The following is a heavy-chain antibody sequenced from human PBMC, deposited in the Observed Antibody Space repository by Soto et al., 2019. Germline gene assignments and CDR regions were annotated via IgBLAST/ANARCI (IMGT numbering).Heavy chain of an antibody. D-gene: IGHD3-3*01. J-gene: IGHJ4*02. CDR1: GFTFSSYA. CDR2: ISGSGGST. Sequence: EVQLLESGGGLVQPGGSLRLSCAASGFTFSSYAMSWVRQAPGKGLEWVSAISGSGGSTYYADSVKGRFTISRDNSKNTLYLQMNSLRAEDTAVYYCAKDRDFWSSYYQFGDYWGQGTLVTVSS. CDR3: AKDRDFWSSYYQFGDY. V-gene: IGHV3-23*01.